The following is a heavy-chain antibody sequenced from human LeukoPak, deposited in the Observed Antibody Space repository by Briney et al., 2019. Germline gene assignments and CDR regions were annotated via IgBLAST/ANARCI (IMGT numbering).Heavy chain of an antibody. V-gene: IGHV4-34*01. CDR2: INHSGST. CDR3: ATSYGSGWYYLDY. J-gene: IGHJ4*02. CDR1: GGSFSGYY. D-gene: IGHD6-19*01. Sequence: PSETLSLTCAVYGGSFSGYYWSWIRQPPGKGLEWIGEINHSGSTNYNPSLKSRVTISVDTSKNQFSLKLSSVTAADTAEYYCATSYGSGWYYLDYWGQGTLVTVSS.